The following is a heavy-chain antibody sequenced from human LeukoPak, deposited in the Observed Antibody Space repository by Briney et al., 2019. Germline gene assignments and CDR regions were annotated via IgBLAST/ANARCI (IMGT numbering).Heavy chain of an antibody. J-gene: IGHJ3*02. CDR3: AKIRSVGTGDAFDI. Sequence: GRSLRLSCAASGFTFSSYGMHWVRQTPDKGPEWVAIVSFDGSNKYYADSVKGRFSISRDNSKNTLYLQMNSLRAEDTSMYYCAKIRSVGTGDAFDIWGQGTMVTVSS. CDR1: GFTFSSYG. D-gene: IGHD1-1*01. CDR2: VSFDGSNK. V-gene: IGHV3-30*18.